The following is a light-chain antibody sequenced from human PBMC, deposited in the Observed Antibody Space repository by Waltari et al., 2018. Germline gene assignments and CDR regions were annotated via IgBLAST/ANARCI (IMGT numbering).Light chain of an antibody. CDR2: DAS. CDR3: RQRSNWPLT. J-gene: IGKJ4*01. Sequence: EIVLTQSPATLSLSPGERATLSCRASQSVSTYLGWYQQKPGQAPRLLIYDASNRATGIPARFSGSWSGTDFTLTISSLEPEDFAVYYCRQRSNWPLTFGGGTKVEIK. V-gene: IGKV3-11*01. CDR1: QSVSTY.